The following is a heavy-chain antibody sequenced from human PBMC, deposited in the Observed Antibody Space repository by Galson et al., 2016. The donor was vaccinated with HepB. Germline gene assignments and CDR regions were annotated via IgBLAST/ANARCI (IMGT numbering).Heavy chain of an antibody. CDR3: ARDSGSYYIDY. CDR2: ISGTGDNT. J-gene: IGHJ4*02. V-gene: IGHV3-23*01. CDR1: GFTLSFSTYP. Sequence: SLRLSCAASGFTLSFSTYPMSWVRQAPGKGLEWVSSISGTGDNTYYADSVKGRLTISRDNAKNLLYLQMNSLRAEDTAVYYRARDSGSYYIDYWGQGALVTVSS. D-gene: IGHD1-26*01.